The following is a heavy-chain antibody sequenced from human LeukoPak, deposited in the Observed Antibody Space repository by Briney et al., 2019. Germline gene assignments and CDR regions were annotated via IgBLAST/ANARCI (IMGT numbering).Heavy chain of an antibody. CDR3: ANEGTPQVSTWYDL. D-gene: IGHD3-10*01. Sequence: GGSLRLSCAASAVTLSPYGMHWVRQAPGKGLEWVAVISYEGGTQHYADSVKGRFIISRDNPRNTLYLQMNILRTEDTAVYYCANEGTPQVSTWYDLWGQGTQVIVSS. CDR1: AVTLSPYG. V-gene: IGHV3-30*18. J-gene: IGHJ5*02. CDR2: ISYEGGTQ.